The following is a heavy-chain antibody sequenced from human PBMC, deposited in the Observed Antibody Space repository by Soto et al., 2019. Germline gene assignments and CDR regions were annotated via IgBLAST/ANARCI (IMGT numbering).Heavy chain of an antibody. CDR3: ARGGMSEPTAGDH. CDR1: GFTFRSHN. J-gene: IGHJ4*02. V-gene: IGHV3-48*02. Sequence: EVKLVESGGGSVQPGGSLRLSCAASGFTFRSHNMNWVRQAPGKGLEWISYISSGSGTKYYADFVKGRFTISRDNAKDSLYLEMNSLRDEDTAMYYCARGGMSEPTAGDHWGQEILVTVSS. D-gene: IGHD6-19*01. CDR2: ISSGSGTK.